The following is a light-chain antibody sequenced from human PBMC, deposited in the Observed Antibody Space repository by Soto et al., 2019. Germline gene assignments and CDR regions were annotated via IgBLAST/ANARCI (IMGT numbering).Light chain of an antibody. CDR2: GPS. Sequence: EIVMTQSPATLSVSPGERATLSCRASRSVSSNLAWYQQKPGQAPRLLIYGPSTRATGIPARFSGSGSGTEYTLNISSLQSEDCAIYYGQQYKNWPAITFGQGTRLEIK. V-gene: IGKV3D-15*01. CDR3: QQYKNWPAIT. CDR1: RSVSSN. J-gene: IGKJ5*01.